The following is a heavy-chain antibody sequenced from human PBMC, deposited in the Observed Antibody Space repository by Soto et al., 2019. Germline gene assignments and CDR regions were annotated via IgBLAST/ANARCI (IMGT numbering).Heavy chain of an antibody. V-gene: IGHV4-39*01. CDR2: IYYSGST. CDR1: GGSISSSSYY. D-gene: IGHD6-19*01. J-gene: IGHJ4*02. Sequence: QLQLQESGPGLVKPSETLSLTCTVSGGSISSSSYYWGWIRQPPGKGLEWIGSIYYSGSTYYYPSLKSRVSISVDTSKNQFSLKLSSVTAADTAVYYCARRGGAVAGVYYFDYWGQGTLVTVSS. CDR3: ARRGGAVAGVYYFDY.